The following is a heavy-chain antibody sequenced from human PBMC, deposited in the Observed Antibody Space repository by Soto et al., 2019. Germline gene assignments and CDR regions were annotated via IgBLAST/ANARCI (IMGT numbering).Heavy chain of an antibody. CDR1: GFTFSSYA. CDR3: AKEGFRYYYDSSGYYYDY. J-gene: IGHJ4*02. V-gene: IGHV3-23*01. Sequence: PGGSLRLSCAASGFTFSSYAMSWVRQAPGKGLEWVSAISGSGGSTYYADSVKGRFTISRDNSKNTLYLQMNSLRAEDTAVYYCAKEGFRYYYDSSGYYYDYWGQGTLVTVSS. CDR2: ISGSGGST. D-gene: IGHD3-22*01.